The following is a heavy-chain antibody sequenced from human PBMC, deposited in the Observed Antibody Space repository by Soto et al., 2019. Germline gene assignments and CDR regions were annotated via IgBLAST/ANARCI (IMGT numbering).Heavy chain of an antibody. Sequence: PSETLSLTCIVSGGSISSDYWSWIRLPPGKGLEWIGYIHYSGSTYYNPSLKSRVTISVDTSKNQFSLKLSSVSAADTAVYYCARAFSEMGASTFDYWGQGAL. CDR1: GGSISSDY. V-gene: IGHV4-59*12. D-gene: IGHD1-26*01. CDR2: IHYSGST. CDR3: ARAFSEMGASTFDY. J-gene: IGHJ4*02.